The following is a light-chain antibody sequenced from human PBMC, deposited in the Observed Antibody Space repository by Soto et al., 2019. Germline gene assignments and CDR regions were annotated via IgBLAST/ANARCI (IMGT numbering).Light chain of an antibody. CDR1: SSTVGGFNV. J-gene: IGLJ1*01. CDR2: EGI. CDR3: CSYVGATTYV. Sequence: QSVLTQPASVSGSPGQSITISCTGTSSTVGGFNVVSWYQQHPGKAPKVIIDEGIKRPSGVSNRFSGSNSGSTASLTISGLQAEDESDYYCCSYVGATTYVFGTVTKLTVL. V-gene: IGLV2-23*01.